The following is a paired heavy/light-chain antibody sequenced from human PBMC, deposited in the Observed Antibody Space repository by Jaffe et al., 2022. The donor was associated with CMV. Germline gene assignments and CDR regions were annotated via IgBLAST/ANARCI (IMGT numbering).Light chain of an antibody. CDR1: SSDVGGYNY. CDR2: DVS. J-gene: IGLJ1*01. V-gene: IGLV2-14*03. CDR3: SSYTSSSTLFV. Sequence: QSALTQPASVSGSPGQSITISCTGTSSDVGGYNYVSWYQQHPGKAPKLMIYDVSNRPSGVSNRFSGSKSGNTASLTISGLQAEDEADYYCSSYTSSSTLFVFGTGTKVTVL.
Heavy chain of an antibody. V-gene: IGHV4-4*07. Sequence: QVQLQESGPGLVKPSETLSLTCTVSGGSISSYYWSWIRQPAGKGLEWIGRIYTSGSTNYNPSLKSRVTMSVDTSKNQFSLKLSSVTAADTAVYYCARGGLGPYYYYYYGMDVWGQGTTVTVSS. CDR3: ARGGLGPYYYYYYGMDV. CDR1: GGSISSYY. CDR2: IYTSGST. J-gene: IGHJ6*02.